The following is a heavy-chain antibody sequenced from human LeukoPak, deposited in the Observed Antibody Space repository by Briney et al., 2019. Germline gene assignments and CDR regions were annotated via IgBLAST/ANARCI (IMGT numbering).Heavy chain of an antibody. V-gene: IGHV3-23*01. D-gene: IGHD3-22*01. CDR1: GFTFSSYA. CDR3: AKFSGSSGYYEDFDY. Sequence: PGGSLRLSRAASGFTFSSYAMSWVRQAPGKGLEWVSGISGSGGKTYYANSVKGRFTISRDNSKNTLYLQMNSLRAEDTAIYYCAKFSGSSGYYEDFDYWGQRTLVTVSS. J-gene: IGHJ4*02. CDR2: ISGSGGKT.